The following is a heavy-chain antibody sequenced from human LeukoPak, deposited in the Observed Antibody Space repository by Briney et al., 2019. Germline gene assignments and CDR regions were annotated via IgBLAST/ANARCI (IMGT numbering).Heavy chain of an antibody. V-gene: IGHV3-30*04. CDR1: GFTFSSYA. CDR3: ARVKVERFRNYYYYMDV. CDR2: ISYDGSNK. J-gene: IGHJ6*03. Sequence: GGSLRLSCAASGFTFSSYAMHWVRQAPGKGLEWVAVISYDGSNKYYADSVKGRFTISRDNSKNTLYLQMNSLRAEDTAVYYCARVKVERFRNYYYYMDVWGKGTTVTVSS.